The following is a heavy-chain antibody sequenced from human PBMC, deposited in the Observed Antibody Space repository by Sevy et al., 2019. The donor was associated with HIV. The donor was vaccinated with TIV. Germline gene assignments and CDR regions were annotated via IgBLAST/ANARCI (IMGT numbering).Heavy chain of an antibody. CDR3: AREGPRIAQFDS. CDR1: GGSISSEDYY. D-gene: IGHD6-13*01. J-gene: IGHJ4*02. V-gene: IGHV4-39*02. Sequence: SETLSLTCTVSGGSISSEDYYWGWIRQPPGKGLDWIGSIYYSGSTYYNPSLKSRVTISVVTSKNQFSLKLRSVTAADTAMYYCAREGPRIAQFDSWGQGTLVTVSS. CDR2: IYYSGST.